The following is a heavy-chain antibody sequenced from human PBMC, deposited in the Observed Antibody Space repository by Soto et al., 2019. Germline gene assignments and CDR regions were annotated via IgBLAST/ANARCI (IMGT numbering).Heavy chain of an antibody. D-gene: IGHD3-9*01. CDR2: IGSKGETYAT. J-gene: IGHJ5*02. V-gene: IGHV3-73*02. CDR3: SRDDSDWFFT. CDR1: GFTFSASA. Sequence: EVQLVESGGGLVQPGGSLKLSCAASGFTFSASALQWVRQASGKGLEWLGRIGSKGETYATAYAASVKGRFTISRDDSKNTAYLQMNSLESEDTAVYYCSRDDSDWFFTWGRGTLVTVSS.